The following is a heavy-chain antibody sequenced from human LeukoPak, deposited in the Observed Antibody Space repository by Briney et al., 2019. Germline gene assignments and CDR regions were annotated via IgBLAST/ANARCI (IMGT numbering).Heavy chain of an antibody. CDR3: ARDRGFSCDLDY. V-gene: IGHV4-59*01. CDR2: IYYSGGT. CDR1: GGSISSYY. Sequence: KPSETLSLTCTVSGGSISSYYWTWIRQPPGKGLEWIGYIYYSGGTNYNPSLKSRVTISVDTSKNQFSLKLSSVTAADTAVYYCARDRGFSCDLDYWGQGTLVTVSS. J-gene: IGHJ4*02. D-gene: IGHD5-18*01.